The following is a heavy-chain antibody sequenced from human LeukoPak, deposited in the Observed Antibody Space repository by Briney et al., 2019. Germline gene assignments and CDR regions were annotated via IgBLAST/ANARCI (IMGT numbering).Heavy chain of an antibody. D-gene: IGHD3-16*01. V-gene: IGHV3-48*04. CDR3: ARRVPSQVITDYFDY. CDR2: ISSSSSVI. CDR1: GFTFSSYS. J-gene: IGHJ4*02. Sequence: GGSLRLSCAASGFTFSSYSMNWVRQAPGKGLEWLSYISSSSSVIYYADSVKGRFTISRDDAKNSLYLQMNSLRAEDTAVYYCARRVPSQVITDYFDYWGQGTLVTVSS.